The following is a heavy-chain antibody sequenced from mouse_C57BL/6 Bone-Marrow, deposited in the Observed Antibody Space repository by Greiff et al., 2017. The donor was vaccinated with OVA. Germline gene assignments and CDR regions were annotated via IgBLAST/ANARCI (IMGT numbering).Heavy chain of an antibody. CDR3: ARDYFDY. Sequence: QVQLKQPGAELVMPGASVKLSCKASGYTFTSYWMHWVQQRPGQGLEWIGEIDPSDSYTNYNQKFKGKSTLTVDKSSSTAYMQLSSLASEDSAVYYCARDYFDYWGQGTTLTVSS. CDR2: IDPSDSYT. J-gene: IGHJ2*01. V-gene: IGHV1-69*01. CDR1: GYTFTSYW.